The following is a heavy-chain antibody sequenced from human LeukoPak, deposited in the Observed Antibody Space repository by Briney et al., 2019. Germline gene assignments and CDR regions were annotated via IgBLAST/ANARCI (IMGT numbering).Heavy chain of an antibody. CDR2: IYYSGST. CDR1: GGSISSGGYY. D-gene: IGHD3-22*01. J-gene: IGHJ3*02. V-gene: IGHV4-31*03. Sequence: SQTLSLTCTVSGGSISSGGYYWSWIRQHPGKGLEWIGYIYYSGSTYYNPSLKSRVTISVDTSKNQFSLKLSSVTAADTAVYYCARGGNYYDSKTDAFDIWGQGTMVTVSS. CDR3: ARGGNYYDSKTDAFDI.